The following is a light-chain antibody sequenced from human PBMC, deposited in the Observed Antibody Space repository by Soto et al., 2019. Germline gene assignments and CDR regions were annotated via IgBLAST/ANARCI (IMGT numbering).Light chain of an antibody. Sequence: EIVLTQSPATLSLSPGERATLSCRASQGVSSFLAWCQRKPGQAPRLLIYDAPNRATGIPARFSGSGPGTYFTLTISSLEPEDFALYYCQHRSNWHGLVVGGGTKVEIK. J-gene: IGKJ4*01. CDR2: DAP. CDR1: QGVSSF. V-gene: IGKV3D-11*01. CDR3: QHRSNWHGLV.